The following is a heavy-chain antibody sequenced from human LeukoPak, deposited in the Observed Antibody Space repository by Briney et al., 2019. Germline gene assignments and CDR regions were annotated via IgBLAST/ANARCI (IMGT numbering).Heavy chain of an antibody. D-gene: IGHD2-2*01. J-gene: IGHJ4*02. CDR1: GGSISSYY. Sequence: PSETLSLSCTVSGGSISSYYWSWIRQPPGKGLEWIGYIYYSGSTNYNPSLKSRVTMSVDTSKNQFSLKLSSVTAADTAVYYCAREHSTSSLYDYWGQGTLVTVSS. V-gene: IGHV4-59*12. CDR3: AREHSTSSLYDY. CDR2: IYYSGST.